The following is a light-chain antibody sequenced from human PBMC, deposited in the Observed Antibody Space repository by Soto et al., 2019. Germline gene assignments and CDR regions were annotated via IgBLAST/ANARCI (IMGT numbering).Light chain of an antibody. J-gene: IGKJ4*01. V-gene: IGKV3-11*01. Sequence: EIWLTQSPATLSLSPGERATLSRRASQSVSSYLAWYQQKPGQAPRLLIYDASNRATGIPARFSGSGSGTDFTLTISSLEPEDFAVYYCQQRSNWPPLTFGGGTKVEIK. CDR1: QSVSSY. CDR2: DAS. CDR3: QQRSNWPPLT.